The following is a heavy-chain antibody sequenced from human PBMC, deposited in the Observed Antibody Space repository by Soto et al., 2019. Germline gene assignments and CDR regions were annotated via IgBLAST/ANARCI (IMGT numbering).Heavy chain of an antibody. CDR1: GYTFTTYG. CDR3: ARDRDIADYYYYCGMDV. V-gene: IGHV1-18*01. J-gene: IGHJ6*02. D-gene: IGHD6-13*01. CDR2: ISAYNGNT. Sequence: QVQLVQSGAEVKKPGASVKVSCKASGYTFTTYGISWVRQAPGQGLEWMGWISAYNGNTNYAQKLQGRVTMTTDTSARTHYQELRSQRSDDTAVYYYARDRDIADYYYYCGMDVWGQGTTVTVAS.